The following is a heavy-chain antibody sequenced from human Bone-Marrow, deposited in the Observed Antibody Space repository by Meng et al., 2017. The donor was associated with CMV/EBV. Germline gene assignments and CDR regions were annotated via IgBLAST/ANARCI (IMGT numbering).Heavy chain of an antibody. D-gene: IGHD6-19*01. CDR2: MNPNSGNT. V-gene: IGHV1-8*03. CDR1: GYTFTSYD. Sequence: VSCKASGYTFTSYDINWVRQATGQGFEWMGWMNPNSGNTGYAQKFQGRVTITRNTSISTAYMELSSLRSEDTAVYYCARGGSGWHTTYYYYGMDVWGQGTTVTVSS. J-gene: IGHJ6*02. CDR3: ARGGSGWHTTYYYYGMDV.